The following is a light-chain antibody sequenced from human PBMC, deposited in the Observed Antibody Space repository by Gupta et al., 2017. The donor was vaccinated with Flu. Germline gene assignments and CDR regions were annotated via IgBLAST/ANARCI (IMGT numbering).Light chain of an antibody. CDR2: GAS. CDR1: LYLYNRY. V-gene: IGKV3-20*01. J-gene: IGKJ2*03. Sequence: DIVLTQSPATLSLSPGERDALSCKASLYLYNRYLAWYQHHPGQAPRLLIYGASTRATGVPDRFSGSGSGTDFSLTIDRLEPEDFAVYFCQHYGDFPYSFGQGTKLEIK. CDR3: QHYGDFPYS.